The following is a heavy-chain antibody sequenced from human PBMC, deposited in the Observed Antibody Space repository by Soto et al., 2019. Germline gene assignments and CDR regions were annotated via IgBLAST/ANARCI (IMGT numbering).Heavy chain of an antibody. V-gene: IGHV5-51*01. CDR3: ARTRSFTLGFYYDGMDV. D-gene: IGHD6-6*01. Sequence: PGESLKISCQGSGYSFASYWIGWVRQMPGKDLEWMGIIYPGDSDTRYSPSFQGQVTISADKSLRTAYLQWTSLKASDTALYYCARTRSFTLGFYYDGMDVWGQGPTVTVSS. CDR2: IYPGDSDT. J-gene: IGHJ6*02. CDR1: GYSFASYW.